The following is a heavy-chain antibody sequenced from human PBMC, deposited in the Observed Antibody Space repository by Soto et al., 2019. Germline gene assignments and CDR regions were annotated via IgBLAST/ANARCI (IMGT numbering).Heavy chain of an antibody. CDR2: IIPIFGTA. D-gene: IGHD5-12*01. J-gene: IGHJ4*02. V-gene: IGHV1-69*13. Sequence: SVKVSCKASGGTFSSYAISWVRQAPGQGLEWMGGIIPIFGTANYAQKFQGRVTITADESTSTAYMELSSLRSEDTAVYYCARDLVNPGPLRLRCYFDYWGQGTLVTVSS. CDR3: ARDLVNPGPLRLRCYFDY. CDR1: GGTFSSYA.